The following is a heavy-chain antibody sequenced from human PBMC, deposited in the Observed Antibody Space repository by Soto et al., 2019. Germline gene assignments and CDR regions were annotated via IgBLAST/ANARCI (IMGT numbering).Heavy chain of an antibody. J-gene: IGHJ4*02. CDR3: ARDERFGELRY. CDR1: GGSISRGGYS. Sequence: QLQLQESGSGLVKPSQTLSLTCAVSGGSISRGGYSWSWIRQPPGKGLEWIGYIYHSGSTYYNPSLKSRVTISVDRSKNQFSLKLSSVTAADTAVYYCARDERFGELRYWGQGTLVTVSS. D-gene: IGHD3-10*01. CDR2: IYHSGST. V-gene: IGHV4-30-2*01.